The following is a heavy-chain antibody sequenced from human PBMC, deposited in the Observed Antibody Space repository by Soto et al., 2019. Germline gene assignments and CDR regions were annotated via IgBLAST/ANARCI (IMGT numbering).Heavy chain of an antibody. J-gene: IGHJ6*02. D-gene: IGHD5-18*01. CDR2: IIPIFGTA. CDR1: GGTFSSYA. V-gene: IGHV1-69*01. CDR3: ARGSLDTAMVKDYYGMDV. Sequence: QVQLVQSGAEVKKPGSSVKVSCKASGGTFSSYAISWVRQAPGQGLEWMGGIIPIFGTANYAQKFQGRVTITAAESTSTAYMELSSLRSEDTAVYYGARGSLDTAMVKDYYGMDVWGQGTTVTVSS.